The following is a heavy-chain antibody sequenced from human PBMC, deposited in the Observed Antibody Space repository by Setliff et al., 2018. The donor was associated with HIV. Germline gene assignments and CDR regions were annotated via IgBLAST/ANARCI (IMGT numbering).Heavy chain of an antibody. CDR1: GYIFTNQY. CDR3: ARTLTYYFDGSFSSGPADY. CDR2: ISPHNGNT. J-gene: IGHJ4*02. V-gene: IGHV1-18*01. Sequence: ASVKVSCKASGYIFTNQYITWVRQAPGQGLEWMGWISPHNGNTKYGEKFQARVTMTADTSTTAAYMELRSLTSDDTAVYYCARTLTYYFDGSFSSGPADYWGLGTLVTVSS. D-gene: IGHD3-22*01.